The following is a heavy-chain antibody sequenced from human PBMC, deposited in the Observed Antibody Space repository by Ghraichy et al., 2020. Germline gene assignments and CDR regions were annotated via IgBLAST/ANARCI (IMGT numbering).Heavy chain of an antibody. CDR1: GGSFSGYY. CDR3: ARVSRMTTVTTNHATVFDY. V-gene: IGHV4-34*01. D-gene: IGHD4-11*01. CDR2: INHSGST. J-gene: IGHJ4*02. Sequence: SETLSLTCAVYGGSFSGYYWSWIRQPPGKGLEWIGEINHSGSTNYNPSLKSRVTISVDTSKNQFSLKLSSVTAADTAVYYCARVSRMTTVTTNHATVFDYWGQGTLVTVSS.